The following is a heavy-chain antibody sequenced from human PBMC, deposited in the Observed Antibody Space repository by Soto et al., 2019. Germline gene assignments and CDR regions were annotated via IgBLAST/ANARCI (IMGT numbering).Heavy chain of an antibody. V-gene: IGHV3-64D*06. Sequence: GGSLRLSCSASGFTFSMFSMHWVRQAPGKGLEYVSGISSNGDSTYYADSVKGRFTISRDNSKNTLYLQMSSLRAVDTAVYYCTRDFTWSEVYWGQGVQVTVSS. CDR1: GFTFSMFS. D-gene: IGHD3-3*01. CDR3: TRDFTWSEVY. J-gene: IGHJ4*02. CDR2: ISSNGDST.